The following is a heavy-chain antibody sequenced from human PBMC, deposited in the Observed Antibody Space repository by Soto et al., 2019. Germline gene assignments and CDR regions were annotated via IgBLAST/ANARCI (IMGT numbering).Heavy chain of an antibody. D-gene: IGHD3-10*01. J-gene: IGHJ6*02. V-gene: IGHV1-2*02. CDR3: ARGRGLWCGECDYGMDV. CDR2: INPNSGGT. Sequence: QVQLVQSGAEVKKPGASVKVSCKASGYTFTGYYMHWVRQAPGQGLEWMGWINPNSGGTNYAQKLQGRVTMTRDTSISTADMERSRLRSDDTAVDYWARGRGLWCGECDYGMDVWGQGTTVTVSS. CDR1: GYTFTGYY.